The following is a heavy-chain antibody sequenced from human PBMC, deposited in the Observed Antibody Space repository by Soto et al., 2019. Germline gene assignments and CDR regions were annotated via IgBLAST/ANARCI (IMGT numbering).Heavy chain of an antibody. V-gene: IGHV4-59*08. J-gene: IGHJ6*02. CDR1: GDSISSYY. CDR2: IYYSGST. D-gene: IGHD2-15*01. CDR3: ARHLTYCSAGSGYSDFPYYGMDV. Sequence: SETLSLTCTVSGDSISSYYWSWIRQPPGKGLEWIGYIYYSGSTNYNPSLKSRVTISVDTSKNQFSLKLSSVTAADTAVYYCARHLTYCSAGSGYSDFPYYGMDVWGQGTTVTVSS.